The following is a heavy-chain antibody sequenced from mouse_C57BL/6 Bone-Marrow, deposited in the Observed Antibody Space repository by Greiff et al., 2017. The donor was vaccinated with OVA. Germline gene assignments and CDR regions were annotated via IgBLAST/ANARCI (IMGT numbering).Heavy chain of an antibody. J-gene: IGHJ1*03. D-gene: IGHD2-2*01. V-gene: IGHV1-82*01. Sequence: QVQLQQSGPELVKPGASVKISCKASGYAFSSSWMNWVKQRPGKGLEWIGRIYPGDGDTNYNGKFKGKATLTADKSSSTAYMQLSSLTSEDSAVYFCARGTAMVTTRWYFDGWGTGTTVTVSS. CDR1: GYAFSSSW. CDR3: ARGTAMVTTRWYFDG. CDR2: IYPGDGDT.